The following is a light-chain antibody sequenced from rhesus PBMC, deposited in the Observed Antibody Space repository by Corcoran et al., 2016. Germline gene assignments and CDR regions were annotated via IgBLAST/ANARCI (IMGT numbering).Light chain of an antibody. CDR2: ENN. J-gene: IGLJ6*01. Sequence: QSVLTQPPSVSGAPGQRVTISCTGSSSNIGAGYGVQWYQQLPGTAPKLLIYENNKRPSGVSDRLSGSQSGTSASLTITGLQSEDEADYYCQSYDSSLSAHVFGSGTKLTVL. CDR3: QSYDSSLSAHV. CDR1: SSNIGAGYG. V-gene: IGLV1S2*01.